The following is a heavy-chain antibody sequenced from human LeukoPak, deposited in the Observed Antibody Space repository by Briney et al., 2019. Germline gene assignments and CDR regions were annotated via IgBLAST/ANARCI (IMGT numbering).Heavy chain of an antibody. Sequence: SETLSLTCTVSGGSISNYYWSWIRQPPGKGLEWIGYIYYSGTTNYNPSLKSRVTISVDTSKNQFSLKLSSVTAADTAVYYCARQGQLLYYLLDYWGQGTLVTVSS. CDR1: GGSISNYY. D-gene: IGHD2-2*02. J-gene: IGHJ4*02. V-gene: IGHV4-59*08. CDR2: IYYSGTT. CDR3: ARQGQLLYYLLDY.